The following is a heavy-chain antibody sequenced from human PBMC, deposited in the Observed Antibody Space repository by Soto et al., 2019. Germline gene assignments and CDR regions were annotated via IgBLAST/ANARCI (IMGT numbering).Heavy chain of an antibody. CDR2: IYYSGST. V-gene: IGHV4-59*01. J-gene: IGHJ5*02. D-gene: IGHD2-2*01. CDR3: ARDIDGSSSLGH. Sequence: SETLSLTCTVSGGSISSYYWSWIRQPPGKGLEWIGYIYYSGSTTYNPSLKSRVTISVDTSKNQFSLKLSSVTAADTAVYYCARDIDGSSSLGHWGQGTLVTVSS. CDR1: GGSISSYY.